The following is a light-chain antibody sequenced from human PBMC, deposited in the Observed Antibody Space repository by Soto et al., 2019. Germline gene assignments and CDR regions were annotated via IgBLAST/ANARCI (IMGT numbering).Light chain of an antibody. J-gene: IGKJ1*01. Sequence: DIQMTQSPSFLSASVGDRVTITCRASQAISNYLNWYQQKPGKAPNLLIYDASSLESGVPSRFSGSGSGTEFTLTISSLQPDDFATYYCQQYNSYSNTFGQGTKVDIK. CDR2: DAS. CDR3: QQYNSYSNT. V-gene: IGKV1-5*01. CDR1: QAISNY.